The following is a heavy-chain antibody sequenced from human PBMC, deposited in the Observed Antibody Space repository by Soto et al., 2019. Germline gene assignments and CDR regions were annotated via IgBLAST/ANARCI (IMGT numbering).Heavy chain of an antibody. CDR2: INPSGGST. V-gene: IGHV1-46*01. Sequence: ASVKVSCKASGYTFTSYYMHWVRQAPGQGLEWMGIINPSGGSTSYAQKFQGRVTMTRDTPTSTVYMELSSLGSEDTAVYYCAIIGSGDYSDFDYWGQGTLVTVSS. D-gene: IGHD4-4*01. CDR3: AIIGSGDYSDFDY. J-gene: IGHJ4*02. CDR1: GYTFTSYY.